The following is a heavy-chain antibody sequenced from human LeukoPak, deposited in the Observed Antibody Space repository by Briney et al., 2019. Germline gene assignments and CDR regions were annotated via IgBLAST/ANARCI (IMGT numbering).Heavy chain of an antibody. J-gene: IGHJ6*02. CDR3: ARDIDYYYGMDV. D-gene: IGHD1-26*01. CDR2: IYTSGLT. V-gene: IGHV4-4*07. CDR1: GGSISRYY. Sequence: SETLSLTCTVSGGSISRYYWSWIRQPAGKGLEWIGRIYTSGLTNYNPSLKSRVTMSVDTSKNQFSLKLNSMTAADTAVYYCARDIDYYYGMDVWGQGTTVTVYS.